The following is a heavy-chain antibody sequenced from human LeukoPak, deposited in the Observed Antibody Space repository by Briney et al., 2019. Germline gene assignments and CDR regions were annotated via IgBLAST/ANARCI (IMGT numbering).Heavy chain of an antibody. V-gene: IGHV3-21*01. CDR2: ISSSSSYI. J-gene: IGHJ4*02. Sequence: PGGSLRLSCAASGFTFSSYSMNWVRQAPGKGLEWVSSISSSSSYIYYAVSVKGRSTISRDNAKNSLYLQMNSLRAEDTAVYYCATLASGPFDYWGQGTLVTVSS. CDR1: GFTFSSYS. CDR3: ATLASGPFDY.